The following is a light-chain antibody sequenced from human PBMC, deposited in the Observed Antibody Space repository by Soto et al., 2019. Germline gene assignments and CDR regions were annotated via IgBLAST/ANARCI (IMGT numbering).Light chain of an antibody. V-gene: IGKV3-20*01. CDR2: AAS. CDR3: QQYGHSPRT. Sequence: EIVLTQSPGTLSFSPGERATLSCRASQRCAYNSLAWYQQKPCQAPRLLIYAASRRATGIPDTLSGSGSGTDFTLTITRLEHEDLALYYCQQYGHSPRTFGQGTRVAI. J-gene: IGKJ1*01. CDR1: QRCAYNS.